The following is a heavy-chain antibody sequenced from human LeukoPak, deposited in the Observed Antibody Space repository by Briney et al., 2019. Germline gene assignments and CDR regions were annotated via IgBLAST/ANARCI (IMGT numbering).Heavy chain of an antibody. J-gene: IGHJ4*02. CDR2: ISAYNAYT. CDR1: GYTFTSYG. CDR3: ARDVLHRIHYDSSAYYPGSSY. V-gene: IGHV1-18*01. Sequence: ASVKVSSKASGYTFTSYGITWVRQAPGQGLEWMGWISAYNAYTYYAQKLQGRVTMTTDTSTSTAYMELRSLRSDDTAVYYCARDVLHRIHYDSSAYYPGSSYWGQGTLVTVSS. D-gene: IGHD3-22*01.